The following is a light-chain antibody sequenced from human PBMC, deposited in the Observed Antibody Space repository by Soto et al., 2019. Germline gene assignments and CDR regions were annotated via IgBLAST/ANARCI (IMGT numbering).Light chain of an antibody. CDR3: QQRSNWPLP. CDR2: DAS. Sequence: EIVLTQSPATLSLSPGERATLSCRASQSVRSYLAWYQQKPGQAPRLLIYDASNRATGIPARFSGSGSGTDFTLTISSLEPEDFAVYYCQQRSNWPLPFGPGTKVDIK. J-gene: IGKJ3*01. CDR1: QSVRSY. V-gene: IGKV3-11*01.